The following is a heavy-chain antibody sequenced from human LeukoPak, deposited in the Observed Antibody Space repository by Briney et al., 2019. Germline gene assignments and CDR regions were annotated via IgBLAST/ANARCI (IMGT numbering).Heavy chain of an antibody. CDR1: GFTFNNYA. V-gene: IGHV3-23*01. Sequence: GGSLRLSCAASGFTFNNYAMIWVRQAPGRGLECVSVISGSGNSTYYADSVKGRFTISRDNSKNTLYLQMNSLRGEDTAVYHCVKDNSNWYWYFDLWGRGTLVTVSS. CDR2: ISGSGNST. D-gene: IGHD1-1*01. J-gene: IGHJ2*01. CDR3: VKDNSNWYWYFDL.